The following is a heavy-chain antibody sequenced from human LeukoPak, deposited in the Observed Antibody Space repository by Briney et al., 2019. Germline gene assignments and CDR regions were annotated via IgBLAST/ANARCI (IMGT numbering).Heavy chain of an antibody. V-gene: IGHV3-53*01. Sequence: GGSLRLSCAASGFSVTNYYMNWVRQAPGEGLEWVAVIYTGGTTNYADSVKGRFTISRVNSKNTLYLQMNSLRAEDTAVYYCATLYSWGQGTLVTVSS. CDR1: GFSVTNYY. J-gene: IGHJ4*02. CDR3: ATLYS. CDR2: IYTGGTT.